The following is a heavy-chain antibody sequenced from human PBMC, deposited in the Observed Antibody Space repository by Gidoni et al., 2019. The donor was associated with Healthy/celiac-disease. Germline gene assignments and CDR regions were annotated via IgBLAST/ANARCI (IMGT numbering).Heavy chain of an antibody. V-gene: IGHV3-9*01. CDR2: ISWNSGSI. J-gene: IGHJ4*02. CDR1: GFTLDDYP. D-gene: IGHD2-15*01. Sequence: EVQLVESGGGLVQPGRSLRLSCAASGFTLDDYPMHWVRQAPGKGLEWVSGISWNSGSIGYADSVKGRFTISRDNAKNSLYLQMNSLGAEDTALYYCAKDMGYGGNRGVDYWGQGTLVTVSS. CDR3: AKDMGYGGNRGVDY.